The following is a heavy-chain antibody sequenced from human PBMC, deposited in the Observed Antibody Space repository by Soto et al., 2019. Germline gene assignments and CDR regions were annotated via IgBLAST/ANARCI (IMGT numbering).Heavy chain of an antibody. CDR2: ITDSGGST. V-gene: IGHV3-23*01. CDR1: GFTFTNVA. CDR3: AKLYWNPRYFDY. Sequence: GGALRLFCAASGFTFTNVAMTWVRQAPGKGLEWVSTITDSGGSTDYADSVKGRFTISRDNSKSTLYLQMNNLRADDTAVYYCAKLYWNPRYFDYWGQGARVTVSS. D-gene: IGHD1-1*01. J-gene: IGHJ4*02.